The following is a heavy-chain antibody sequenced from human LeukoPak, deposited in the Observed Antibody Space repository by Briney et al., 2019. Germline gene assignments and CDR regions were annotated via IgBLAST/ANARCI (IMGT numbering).Heavy chain of an antibody. D-gene: IGHD3-3*01. J-gene: IGHJ5*02. CDR2: IIHILGIA. Sequence: ASVKVSCKASGGTFSSYAISWVRQPPGQGLEWMGRIIHILGIANYAQKFQGRVTITADKSTSTAYMELSSLRSEDTAVYYCARDLGDFWSGSVPWGQGTLVTVSS. CDR3: ARDLGDFWSGSVP. CDR1: GGTFSSYA. V-gene: IGHV1-69*04.